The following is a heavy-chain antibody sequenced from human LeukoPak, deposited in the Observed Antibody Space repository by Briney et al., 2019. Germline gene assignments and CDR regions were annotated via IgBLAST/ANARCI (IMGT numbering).Heavy chain of an antibody. V-gene: IGHV1-69*01. CDR3: ASYYYDSRRGLDP. Sequence: SVKVSCKASGGTFISYAISWVRQAPGQGLEWMGGIIPIFGTANYAQKFQGRVTITADESTSTAYMELSSLRSEDTAVYYCASYYYDSRRGLDPWGQGTLVTVSS. CDR2: IIPIFGTA. CDR1: GGTFISYA. D-gene: IGHD3-22*01. J-gene: IGHJ5*02.